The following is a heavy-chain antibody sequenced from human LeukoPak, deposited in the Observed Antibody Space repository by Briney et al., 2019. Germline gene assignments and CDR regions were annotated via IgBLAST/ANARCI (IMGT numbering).Heavy chain of an antibody. V-gene: IGHV3-53*01. Sequence: GSLRLSFSASGFTLSSNYMSWVRQAPGKGLEWVSGIYSGGSTYYADSVKGRFTISRDNSKNTLYLQMNSLRAEDTAVYYCARDRYYYDSSGYYRNYYYMDVWGKGTTVTVSS. J-gene: IGHJ6*03. D-gene: IGHD3-22*01. CDR2: IYSGGST. CDR3: ARDRYYYDSSGYYRNYYYMDV. CDR1: GFTLSSNY.